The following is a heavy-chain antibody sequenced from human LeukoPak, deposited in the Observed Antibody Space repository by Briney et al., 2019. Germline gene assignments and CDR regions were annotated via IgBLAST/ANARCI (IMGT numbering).Heavy chain of an antibody. CDR3: ARDRGVPYFITGTTAAFFDY. CDR2: ISSSSSYI. CDR1: GFTFSSHS. D-gene: IGHD1-7*01. J-gene: IGHJ4*02. V-gene: IGHV3-21*01. Sequence: PGGSLRLSCAASGFTFSSHSMNWVRQAPGKALEWVSSISSSSSYIYYADSVKGRFTISRDNAKNSLYLQMNSLRAEDTAVYYCARDRGVPYFITGTTAAFFDYWGQETLVTVSS.